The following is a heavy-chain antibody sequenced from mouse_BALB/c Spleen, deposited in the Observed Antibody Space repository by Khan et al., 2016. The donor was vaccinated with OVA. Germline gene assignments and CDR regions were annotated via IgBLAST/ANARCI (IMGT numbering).Heavy chain of an antibody. D-gene: IGHD1-3*01. V-gene: IGHV1S45*01. CDR3: AREWYKNNPLPY. J-gene: IGHJ3*01. Sequence: VQLQQPGAELVRPGASVKISCKAFGYTFTNHHINWVKQRPGQGLDWIGYINPYNDYRSYHQKFKGKATLTVDNSPSTAEMELSSLTSEDSAVYFCAREWYKNNPLPYWGQVTLVTVS. CDR1: GYTFTNHH. CDR2: INPYNDYR.